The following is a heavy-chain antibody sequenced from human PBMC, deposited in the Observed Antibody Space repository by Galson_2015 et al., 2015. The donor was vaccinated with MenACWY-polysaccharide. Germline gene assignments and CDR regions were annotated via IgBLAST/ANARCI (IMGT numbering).Heavy chain of an antibody. Sequence: SLRLSCAASGFTFSSNWMHWVRQAPGKGLVWVLLIKSDGSSTSYADSVKGRFTISRDNAKNTLHLQMNSLRVEDTALYYCARDGTGTVAGALDIWGQGTMVTVSS. CDR2: IKSDGSST. V-gene: IGHV3-74*01. CDR3: ARDGTGTVAGALDI. D-gene: IGHD1/OR15-1a*01. CDR1: GFTFSSNW. J-gene: IGHJ3*02.